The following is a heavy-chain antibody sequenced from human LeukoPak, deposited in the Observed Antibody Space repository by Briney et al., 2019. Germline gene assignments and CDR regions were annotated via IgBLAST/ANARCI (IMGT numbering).Heavy chain of an antibody. D-gene: IGHD6-13*01. Sequence: GASLSLSCAASGFTFSSYSMNWVRKAPGKGLEWVSSISSSSSYIYYADSVKGRFTISRDNAKNSLYLQMNSLRAEDTAVYYCARVRSIAAAGVGYWGQGTLVTVSS. CDR2: ISSSSSYI. CDR3: ARVRSIAAAGVGY. V-gene: IGHV3-21*01. J-gene: IGHJ4*02. CDR1: GFTFSSYS.